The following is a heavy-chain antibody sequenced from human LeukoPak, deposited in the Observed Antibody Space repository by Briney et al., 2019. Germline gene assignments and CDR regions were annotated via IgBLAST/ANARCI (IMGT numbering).Heavy chain of an antibody. CDR1: GFTFSGYP. Sequence: GGSLRLSCAASGFTFSGYPILWVRQASGKGLEWVGRIRSKADNYATAYAASVQGRCTISRDDSKSTAYLQLNSLKTAATAVYSCTQSNYWGQGALVTVSS. J-gene: IGHJ4*02. CDR2: IRSKADNYAT. CDR3: TQSNY. V-gene: IGHV3-73*01.